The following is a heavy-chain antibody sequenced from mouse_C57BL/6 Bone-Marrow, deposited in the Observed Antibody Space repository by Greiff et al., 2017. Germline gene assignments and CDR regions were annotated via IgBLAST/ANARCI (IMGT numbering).Heavy chain of an antibody. V-gene: IGHV1-64*01. CDR1: GYTFTSYR. CDR3: AAERWLPLSAMDY. CDR2: IHPNSGST. J-gene: IGHJ4*01. Sequence: VQLQQPGAELVKPGASVKLSCKASGYTFTSYRMHWVKQRPGQGLEWIGMIHPNSGSTNYNEKFKSKATLTVDKSSSTAYMQLSSLTSEDSAVYYCAAERWLPLSAMDYWGQGTSVTVSS. D-gene: IGHD2-3*01.